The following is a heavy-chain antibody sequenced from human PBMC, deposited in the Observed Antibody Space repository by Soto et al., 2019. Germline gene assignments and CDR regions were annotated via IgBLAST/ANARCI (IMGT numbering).Heavy chain of an antibody. D-gene: IGHD2-8*01. CDR1: GGSVSSGSYY. V-gene: IGHV4-30-4*08. CDR3: GRVWGDASVFDVFDL. Sequence: SETLSLTCTVSGGSVSSGSYYWSWIRQPPGKGLEWVGNIYHSGSAYYNPSLRGRVSISLDTSNNQFSVRLRSVTAAHTADYYCGRVWGDASVFDVFDLWGPGTQVTVSS. CDR2: IYHSGSA. J-gene: IGHJ4*02.